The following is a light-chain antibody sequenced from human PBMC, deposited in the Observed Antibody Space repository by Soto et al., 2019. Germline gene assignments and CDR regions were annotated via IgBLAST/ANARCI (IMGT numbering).Light chain of an antibody. V-gene: IGLV8-61*01. CDR2: NTN. CDR3: VLYMGSGISV. CDR1: SGSVSTTYY. J-gene: IGLJ2*01. Sequence: QTVVTQEPSFSVSPGGTVTLTCGLNSGSVSTTYYPSWYQQTPGRAPRTLIYNTNTRSSGVPDRFSGSILGDKAALTITGAQADDSSDYYCVLYMGSGISVFGGGTKLTVL.